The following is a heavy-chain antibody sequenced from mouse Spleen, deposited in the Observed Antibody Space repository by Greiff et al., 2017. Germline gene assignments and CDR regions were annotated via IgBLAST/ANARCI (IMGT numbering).Heavy chain of an antibody. Sequence: QVQLKESGPGLVAPSQSLSITCTVSGFSLTNYAVHWVRQSPGKGLEWLGVIWSDGSTDYNAAFISRLSISKDNSKSQVFFKMNSLQADDTAIYYCASPYDYPYYFDYWGQGTTLTVSS. CDR2: IWSDGST. CDR3: ASPYDYPYYFDY. CDR1: GFSLTNYA. D-gene: IGHD2-4*01. V-gene: IGHV2-4-1*01. J-gene: IGHJ2*01.